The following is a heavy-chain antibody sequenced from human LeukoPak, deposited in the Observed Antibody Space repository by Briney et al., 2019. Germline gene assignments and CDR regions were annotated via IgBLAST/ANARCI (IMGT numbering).Heavy chain of an antibody. Sequence: ASVKVSCKASGYIFTSYYMHWVRQAPGQGLEWMGIINPSSGSTSYAQKFQDRVKMTRDTSRSTVYMELSSLRAEDTAVYYCVNALGGYWGQGTLVTVSS. CDR1: GYIFTSYY. J-gene: IGHJ4*02. CDR3: VNALGGY. D-gene: IGHD3-16*01. CDR2: INPSSGST. V-gene: IGHV1-46*01.